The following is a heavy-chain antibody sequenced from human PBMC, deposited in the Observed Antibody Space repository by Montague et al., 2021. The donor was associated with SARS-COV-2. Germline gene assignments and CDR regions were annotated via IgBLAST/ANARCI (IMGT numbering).Heavy chain of an antibody. J-gene: IGHJ4*02. D-gene: IGHD3-22*01. Sequence: SETLSLTCAVYGGSFNDYYWSWIRQPPGKGLEWIGETNHGGSTNYSPSLKSRVTISADTSKNQFSLKLKSVTAADTANYYCARGHQGVAMIVVVMIGAKYYFDYWGQGSLVTVSS. CDR1: GGSFNDYY. CDR3: ARGHQGVAMIVVVMIGAKYYFDY. V-gene: IGHV4-34*01. CDR2: TNHGGST.